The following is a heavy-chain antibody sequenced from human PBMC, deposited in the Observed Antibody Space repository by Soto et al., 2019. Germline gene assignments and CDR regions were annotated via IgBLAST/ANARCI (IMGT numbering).Heavy chain of an antibody. J-gene: IGHJ6*02. CDR1: GGSVSSGSYY. V-gene: IGHV4-61*01. D-gene: IGHD3-3*01. CDR2: IYYSGST. Sequence: PSETLSLTCTVSGGSVSSGSYYWSWIRQPPGKGLEWIGYIYYSGSTNYNPSLKSRVTISVDTSKNQFSLKLSSVTAAHTAVYYCARDSGVVRYYYYYGMDVWGQGTTVTGSS. CDR3: ARDSGVVRYYYYYGMDV.